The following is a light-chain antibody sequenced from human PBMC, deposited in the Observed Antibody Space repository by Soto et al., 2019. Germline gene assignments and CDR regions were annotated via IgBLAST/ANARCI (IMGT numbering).Light chain of an antibody. CDR1: QSVSSN. CDR3: QQYGSSGT. Sequence: EIVVIQSASTPSVSQGERATLSCRASQSVSSNLAWYQQKPGQAPRLLISGASTRATGIPARFSGSGSGTEFTLTISRLEPEDFAVYYCQQYGSSGTFGQGTKVDIK. J-gene: IGKJ1*01. V-gene: IGKV3-15*01. CDR2: GAS.